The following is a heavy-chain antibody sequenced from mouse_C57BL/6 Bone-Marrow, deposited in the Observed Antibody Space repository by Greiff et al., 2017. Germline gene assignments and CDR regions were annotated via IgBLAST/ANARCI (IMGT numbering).Heavy chain of an antibody. J-gene: IGHJ1*03. CDR3: ARRYGSRYFDV. Sequence: EVQLVESGGGLVQPGGSLKLSCAASGFTFSDYGMAWVRQAPRKGPEWVAFISNLAYSIYYADTVTGRFPISRENAKNTLYLEMSSLRSEDTAMYYCARRYGSRYFDVWGTGTTVTVSS. D-gene: IGHD1-1*01. V-gene: IGHV5-15*01. CDR1: GFTFSDYG. CDR2: ISNLAYSI.